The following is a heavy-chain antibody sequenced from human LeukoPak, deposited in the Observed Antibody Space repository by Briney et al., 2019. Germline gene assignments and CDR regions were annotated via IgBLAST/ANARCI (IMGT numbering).Heavy chain of an antibody. CDR2: ISADGGST. Sequence: PGGSLRLSCVASGLNFDDSAMHWVRQAPGKGLEWGSLISADGGSTFSADSVKGRFSISRDNSKNSLYLQMNSLRSEDTAMYYCAKESGKFDYWGQGTLVAVSS. CDR3: AKESGKFDY. CDR1: GLNFDDSA. J-gene: IGHJ4*02. V-gene: IGHV3-43*02.